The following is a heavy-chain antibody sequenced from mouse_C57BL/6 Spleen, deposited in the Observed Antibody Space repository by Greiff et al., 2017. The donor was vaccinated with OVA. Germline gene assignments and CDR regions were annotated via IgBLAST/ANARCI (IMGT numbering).Heavy chain of an antibody. CDR1: GYTFTSYW. V-gene: IGHV1-64*01. D-gene: IGHD1-1*02. Sequence: QVQLQQPGAELVKPGASVKLSCKASGYTFTSYWMHWVKQRPGQGLERIGMIHPNSGSTNYNEKFKSKATLTVDKSSSTAYMQLSSLTSEDSAVYYCARYGDYYGMDYWGQGTSVTVSS. CDR3: ARYGDYYGMDY. CDR2: IHPNSGST. J-gene: IGHJ4*01.